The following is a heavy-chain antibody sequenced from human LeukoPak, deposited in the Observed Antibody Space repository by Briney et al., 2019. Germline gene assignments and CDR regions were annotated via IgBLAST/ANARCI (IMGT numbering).Heavy chain of an antibody. D-gene: IGHD3-10*01. CDR1: GFTFSSYE. CDR3: ARPPMVGGGGHYY. V-gene: IGHV3-48*03. Sequence: GGSLRLSCAASGFTFSSYEMNWVRQAPGKGLEWVSYISSSGSTIYYADSVKGRFTISRDNAKNSLYLQMNSLRAEDTAVYYCARPPMVGGGGHYYWGQGTLVTVSS. J-gene: IGHJ4*02. CDR2: ISSSGSTI.